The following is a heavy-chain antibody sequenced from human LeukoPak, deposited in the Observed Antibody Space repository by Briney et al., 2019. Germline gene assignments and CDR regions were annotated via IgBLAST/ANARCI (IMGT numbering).Heavy chain of an antibody. CDR2: IKHDGSEK. V-gene: IGHV3-7*01. CDR3: ARDDNGGYDY. D-gene: IGHD4/OR15-4a*01. J-gene: IGHJ4*02. Sequence: GGSLRLSCAASGFTFSNYWMKWVRQAPGKGLEWVANIKHDGSEKYYVDSVKGRFSISRDNAKNSLYLQMNSLRAEDTAVYYCARDDNGGYDYWGQGTLVTVSS. CDR1: GFTFSNYW.